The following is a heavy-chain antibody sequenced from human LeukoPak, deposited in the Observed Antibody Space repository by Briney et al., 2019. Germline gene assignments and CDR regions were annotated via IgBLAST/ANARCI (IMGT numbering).Heavy chain of an antibody. D-gene: IGHD3-22*01. CDR2: ITPNADRA. Sequence: GESLRLSCAASGFTFSSYAMSWVRQAPGKGLEWVSFITPNADRASYADSVKGRFTISRDNPRNTLYMQMNSLRDEDTAVYYCAIMHGYYDGSGYWVQWGQGTLVTVSS. CDR1: GFTFSSYA. CDR3: AIMHGYYDGSGYWVQ. J-gene: IGHJ1*01. V-gene: IGHV3-23*01.